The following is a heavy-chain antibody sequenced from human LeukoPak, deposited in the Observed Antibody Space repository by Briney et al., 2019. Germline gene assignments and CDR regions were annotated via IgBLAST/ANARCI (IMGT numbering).Heavy chain of an antibody. D-gene: IGHD5-18*01. J-gene: IGHJ4*02. CDR1: GGTFGSYA. CDR2: IIPIFGTA. V-gene: IGHV1-69*06. CDR3: ASGDTAMVTSGY. Sequence: ASVKVSCKASGGTFGSYAISWVRQAPGQGLEWMGGIIPIFGTANYAQKFQGRVTITADKSTSTAYMELSSLRSEDTAVYYCASGDTAMVTSGYWGQGTLVTVSS.